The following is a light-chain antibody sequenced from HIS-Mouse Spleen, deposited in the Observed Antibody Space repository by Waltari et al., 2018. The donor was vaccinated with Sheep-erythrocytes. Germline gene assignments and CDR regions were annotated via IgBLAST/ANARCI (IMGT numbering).Light chain of an antibody. V-gene: IGLV3-10*01. J-gene: IGLJ2*01. CDR1: ALPKKY. Sequence: SYELTQPPSVSVSPGQTARITCSGDALPKKYAYSYQQNSGQAPVLVIYEDSKRPSGIPERFSGSSSGTMATLTISGAQVEDEADYYCYSTDSSGNHRVFGGGTKLTVL. CDR2: EDS. CDR3: YSTDSSGNHRV.